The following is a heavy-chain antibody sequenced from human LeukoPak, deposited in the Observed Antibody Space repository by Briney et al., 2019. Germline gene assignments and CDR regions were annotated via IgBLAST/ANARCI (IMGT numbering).Heavy chain of an antibody. CDR2: IRVDGSSK. CDR3: ARDSPPYYDFWSGYNWFDP. J-gene: IGHJ5*02. D-gene: IGHD3-3*01. Sequence: PGRSLRPSCAPLGFTLSSSGVEWGRPAPGKGREWGAVIRVDGSSKYYADSVKGRFTISRDNSKNTLYLQMNSLRAEDTAVYYCARDSPPYYDFWSGYNWFDPWGQGTLVTVSS. V-gene: IGHV3-33*01. CDR1: GFTLSSSG.